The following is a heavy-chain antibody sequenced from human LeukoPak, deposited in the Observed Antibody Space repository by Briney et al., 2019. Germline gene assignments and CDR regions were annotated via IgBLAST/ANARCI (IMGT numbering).Heavy chain of an antibody. CDR1: SGSISSSNW. CDR2: IYHSGST. Sequence: AGTLSLTCAVSSGSISSSNWWSWVRQPPGKGLEWIGEIYHSGSTNYNPSLKSRVTISVDKSKNQFSLKLSSVTAADTAVYYCARVGSRGSYDAFDIWGQGTMVTVSS. J-gene: IGHJ3*02. D-gene: IGHD1-26*01. V-gene: IGHV4-4*02. CDR3: ARVGSRGSYDAFDI.